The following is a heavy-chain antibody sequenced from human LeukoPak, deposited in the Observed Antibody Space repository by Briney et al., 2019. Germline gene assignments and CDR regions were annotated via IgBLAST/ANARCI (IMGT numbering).Heavy chain of an antibody. CDR2: IYSGGST. CDR3: ARDPPMYYYDEPGSRDAFDI. J-gene: IGHJ3*02. Sequence: GGSLRLSCAASGFTFGSYGMHWVRQAPGKGLEWVSVIYSGGSTYYADSVKGRFTISRDNSKNTLHLQMNSLRAEDTAVYYCARDPPMYYYDEPGSRDAFDIWGQGTMVTVSS. D-gene: IGHD3-22*01. V-gene: IGHV3-53*01. CDR1: GFTFGSYG.